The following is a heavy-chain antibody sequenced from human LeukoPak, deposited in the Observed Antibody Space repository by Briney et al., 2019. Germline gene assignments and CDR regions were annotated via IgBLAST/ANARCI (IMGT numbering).Heavy chain of an antibody. CDR2: IGTAGDT. J-gene: IGHJ6*02. D-gene: IGHD1-26*01. CDR1: GFTFSSYD. CDR3: ARGGVGATRYGMDV. Sequence: GGSLRLSCAASGFTFSSYDMHWVRQATGKGLEWVSAIGTAGDTYYPGSVRGRFTISRENAKNSLYLQMNSLRAGDTAVYYCARGGVGATRYGMDVWGQGTTVTVSS. V-gene: IGHV3-13*04.